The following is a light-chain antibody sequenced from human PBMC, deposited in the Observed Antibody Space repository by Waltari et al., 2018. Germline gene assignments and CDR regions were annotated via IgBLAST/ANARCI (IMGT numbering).Light chain of an antibody. V-gene: IGLV5-45*03. Sequence: QAVLTQPSSLSASPGASASLTCTLRSDLNVGAYRIYRYQQKPGSPPQYLLRHKSDSDKQRGSGVPSRFSGSKDASANAGILVISGLQSEDEADYYCLIWHSGAYVFGTGTKVTVL. CDR2: HKSDSDK. CDR3: LIWHSGAYV. CDR1: SDLNVGAYR. J-gene: IGLJ1*01.